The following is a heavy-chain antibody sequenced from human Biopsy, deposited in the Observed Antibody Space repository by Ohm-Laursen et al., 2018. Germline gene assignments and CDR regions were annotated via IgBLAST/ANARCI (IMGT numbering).Heavy chain of an antibody. CDR2: IDQDGSEK. D-gene: IGHD3-16*01. CDR3: AKDSGGSPLGELFH. Sequence: SLRLSCAAPGFPFNNSWMHWVRQVPGKGLVWVANIDQDGSEKNYIDSVKGRFTISRDNAKNSLYLQMNSLRVEDTALYYCAKDSGGSPLGELFHWGQGNLVTVSS. V-gene: IGHV3-7*03. CDR1: GFPFNNSW. J-gene: IGHJ4*02.